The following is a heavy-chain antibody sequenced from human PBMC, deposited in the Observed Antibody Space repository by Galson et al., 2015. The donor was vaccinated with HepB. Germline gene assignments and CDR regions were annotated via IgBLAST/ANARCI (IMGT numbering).Heavy chain of an antibody. CDR2: IIPIFGTA. CDR3: ARDGGVEVPAAKRSIYYYYYYMDV. CDR1: GGTFSGYA. J-gene: IGHJ6*03. V-gene: IGHV1-69*13. D-gene: IGHD2-2*01. Sequence: SVKVSCKASGGTFSGYAISWVRQAPGQGLEWMGGIIPIFGTANYAQKFQGRVTITADESTSTAYMELSSLRSEDTAVYYCARDGGVEVPAAKRSIYYYYYYMDVWGKGTTVTVSS.